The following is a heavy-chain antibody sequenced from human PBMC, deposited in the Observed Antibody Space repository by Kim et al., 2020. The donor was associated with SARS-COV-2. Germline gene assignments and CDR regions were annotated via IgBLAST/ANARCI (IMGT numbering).Heavy chain of an antibody. D-gene: IGHD2-2*01. J-gene: IGHJ4*02. CDR2: IYYSGST. CDR1: GGSISSSSYY. Sequence: SETLSLTCTVSGGSISSSSYYWGWIRQPPGKGLEWIGSIYYSGSTYYNPSLKSRVTISVDTSKNQFSLKLSSVTAADTAVYYCARLLVVPAAMGEVDYWGQGTLVTVSS. CDR3: ARLLVVPAAMGEVDY. V-gene: IGHV4-39*01.